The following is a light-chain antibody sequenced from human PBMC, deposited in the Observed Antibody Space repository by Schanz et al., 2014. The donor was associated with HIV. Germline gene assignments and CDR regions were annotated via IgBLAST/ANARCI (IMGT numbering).Light chain of an antibody. CDR1: QTVSNN. CDR3: QQYSNWPFT. Sequence: EIVMTQSPGTLSVSPGERATLSCRASQTVSNNLAWYQQKPGQAPRLLIYGASTRVTGIPARFSGSGSGTEFTLTISNLQSEDFAVYFCQQYSNWPFTFGQGTRLEIK. V-gene: IGKV3-15*01. CDR2: GAS. J-gene: IGKJ5*01.